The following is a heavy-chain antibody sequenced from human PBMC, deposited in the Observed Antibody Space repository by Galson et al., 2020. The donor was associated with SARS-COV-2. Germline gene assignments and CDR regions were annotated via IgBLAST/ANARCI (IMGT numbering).Heavy chain of an antibody. D-gene: IGHD3-10*01. Sequence: ASVKVSCKASCYTFTSYGISWVRQAPGQGLEWMGWISAYNGNTNYAQKLQGRVTMTTDTSTSTAYMELSSLRSDDTAVYYCARDYPVGGVVMSGVFGTWCEGTLVTVSS. V-gene: IGHV1-18*01. J-gene: IGHJ5*02. CDR3: ARDYPVGGVVMSGVFGT. CDR1: CYTFTSYG. CDR2: ISAYNGNT.